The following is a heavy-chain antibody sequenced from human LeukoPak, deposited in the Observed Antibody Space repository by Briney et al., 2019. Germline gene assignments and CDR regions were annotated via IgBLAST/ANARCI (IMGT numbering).Heavy chain of an antibody. CDR3: ARHSTASGYLNYFDY. V-gene: IGHV4-59*08. J-gene: IGHJ4*02. D-gene: IGHD1-1*01. Sequence: PSETLSLTCTVSGGSISGYYYSWIRQPPGKGLEWIGYIYYSGSTNYDPSLKSRVTISLDTSKNQFSLKLSSVTAADTAVYYCARHSTASGYLNYFDYWGQGTLVTVSS. CDR1: GGSISGYY. CDR2: IYYSGST.